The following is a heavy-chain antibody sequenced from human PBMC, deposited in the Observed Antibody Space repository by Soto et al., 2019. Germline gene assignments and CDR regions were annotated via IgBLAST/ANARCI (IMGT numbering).Heavy chain of an antibody. CDR2: IYYSGST. CDR1: GISINSSSYY. D-gene: IGHD3-22*01. J-gene: IGHJ6*02. V-gene: IGHV4-39*01. Sequence: SDTLSLTCTFSGISINSSSYYWGLIRQPPGKGLEWIGSIYYSGSTYYNPSLKSRVTISVDTSKNQFSLKLSSVTAADTAVYYCARRLYYDSSGFEGGGMDVWGQGTTVT. CDR3: ARRLYYDSSGFEGGGMDV.